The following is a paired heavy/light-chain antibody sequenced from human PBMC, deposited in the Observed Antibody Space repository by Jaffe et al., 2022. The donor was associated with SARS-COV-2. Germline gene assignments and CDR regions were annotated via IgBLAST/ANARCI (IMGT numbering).Heavy chain of an antibody. V-gene: IGHV3-23*01. J-gene: IGHJ4*02. CDR3: AKHRTAYSSSWYLFDS. CDR1: GFTFSGYA. CDR2: ISDSGAST. Sequence: EVQLLESGGGLVQPGGSLRLSCAGSGFTFSGYAMTWVRQAPGKGLEWVSGISDSGASTYHADSVKGRFTISRDNSRNTVYLQMTTLRAEDTAIYYCAKHRTAYSSSWYLFDSWGQGTVVTVSS. D-gene: IGHD6-13*01.
Light chain of an antibody. Sequence: DIVMTQSPDSLAVSLGERATINCKSSQSVLYSSNNKNYLAWYQQKPGQPPKLLIYWASIRESGVPDRFSGSGSGTDFTLTISSLQAEDVAVYYCQEYYSGVTFGQGTKVEIK. CDR2: WAS. J-gene: IGKJ1*01. CDR3: QEYYSGVT. V-gene: IGKV4-1*01. CDR1: QSVLYSSNNKNY.